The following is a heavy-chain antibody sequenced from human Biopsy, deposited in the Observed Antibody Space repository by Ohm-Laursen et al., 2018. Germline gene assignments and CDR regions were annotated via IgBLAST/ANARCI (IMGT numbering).Heavy chain of an antibody. Sequence: SETLSLTCTVSGGPIDSCYWSWIRQPPGKALEWIGYIYFTGRTSYNPSLKSRVTMSVNTSKKQFPLRLSSVTAADTAVYYCASAGYNPDWNFDLWGRGTRVTVSS. CDR3: ASAGYNPDWNFDL. V-gene: IGHV4-59*12. J-gene: IGHJ2*01. CDR2: IYFTGRT. CDR1: GGPIDSCY. D-gene: IGHD5-24*01.